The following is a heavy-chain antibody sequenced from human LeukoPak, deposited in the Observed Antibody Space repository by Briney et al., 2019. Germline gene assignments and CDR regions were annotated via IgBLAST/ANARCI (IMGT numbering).Heavy chain of an antibody. D-gene: IGHD3-10*01. Sequence: SQTLSLTCTVSGGSISSGGYYWGWVRQPPGKGLEWIGSMYYRGSTYYNPSLKSRVTISVDTSKNQFSLKLSSVTAADTAVYYCARDLPTMVRGVIIRKYYYGMDVWGQGTTVTVSS. CDR3: ARDLPTMVRGVIIRKYYYGMDV. CDR1: GGSISSGGYY. V-gene: IGHV4-39*07. J-gene: IGHJ6*02. CDR2: MYYRGST.